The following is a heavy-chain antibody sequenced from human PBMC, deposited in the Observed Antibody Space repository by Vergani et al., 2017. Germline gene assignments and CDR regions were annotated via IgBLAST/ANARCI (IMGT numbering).Heavy chain of an antibody. V-gene: IGHV1-69*01. D-gene: IGHD3-22*01. CDR3: ARGVNYYDSSGYPLREGAVDY. J-gene: IGHJ4*02. CDR2: IIPIFGTA. CDR1: GGTFSSYA. Sequence: QVQLVQSGAEVKKPGSSVKVSCKASGGTFSSYAISWVRQAPGQGLEWMGGIIPIFGTANYAQKFQGRVTITADESTSTAYMELSSLRSEDTAVYYCARGVNYYDSSGYPLREGAVDYWGQGTLVTVSS.